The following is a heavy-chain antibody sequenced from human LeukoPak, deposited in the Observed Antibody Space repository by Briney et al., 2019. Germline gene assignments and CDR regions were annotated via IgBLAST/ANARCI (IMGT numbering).Heavy chain of an antibody. V-gene: IGHV1-69*04. D-gene: IGHD2-15*01. Sequence: GASVKVSCKASGGTFSSYAISWVRQAPGQGLEWMGRIIPILGIANYAQKFQGRVTITADKSTSTAYMELSSLRSEDTAVYYCARDYIDVVVVAATGYFDYWGQGTLVTVSS. CDR1: GGTFSSYA. CDR3: ARDYIDVVVVAATGYFDY. J-gene: IGHJ4*02. CDR2: IIPILGIA.